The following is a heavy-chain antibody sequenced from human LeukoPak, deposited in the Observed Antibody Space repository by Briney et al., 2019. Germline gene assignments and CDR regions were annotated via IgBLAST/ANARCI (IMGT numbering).Heavy chain of an antibody. CDR1: GGSFSGYY. CDR3: ARESCSSTSYYGESEYYFDY. Sequence: SETLSLTCAVYGGSFSGYYWSWIRQPAGKGLEWIGRIYTSGSTNYNPSLKSRVTMSVDTSKNQFSLKLSSVTAADTAVYYCARESCSSTSYYGESEYYFDYWGQGTLVTVSS. V-gene: IGHV4-4*07. CDR2: IYTSGST. D-gene: IGHD2-2*01. J-gene: IGHJ4*02.